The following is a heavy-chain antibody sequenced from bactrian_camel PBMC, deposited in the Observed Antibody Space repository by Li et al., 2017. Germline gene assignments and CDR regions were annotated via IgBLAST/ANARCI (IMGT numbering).Heavy chain of an antibody. CDR1: GFTSRRYY. V-gene: IGHV3S28*01. J-gene: IGHJ4*01. D-gene: IGHD1*01. CDR2: MRTDGAST. CDR3: AARPYWVRQYND. Sequence: QLVESGGGSVQAGGSLRLSCAASGFTSRRYYMGWFRQAPGKEREGVAVMRTDGASTDYADSVKGRFTISKDNAKNTLYLQMNSLKPEDTAMYYCAARPYWVRQYNDWGQGTQVTVS.